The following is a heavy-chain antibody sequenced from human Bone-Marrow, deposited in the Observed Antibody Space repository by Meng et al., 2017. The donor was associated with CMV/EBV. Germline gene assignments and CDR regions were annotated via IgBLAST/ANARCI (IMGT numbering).Heavy chain of an antibody. CDR3: AREKGNYGGAYNWLDP. Sequence: GSLRLSCTVSGGSISSSNWWSWVRQPPGKGLEWIGEIYHSGSTNYNPSLKSRVTISVDTSKNQFSLKLSSVTAADTAVYYCAREKGNYGGAYNWLDPWGQGTLITVSS. CDR2: IYHSGST. CDR1: GGSISSSNW. D-gene: IGHD4-23*01. J-gene: IGHJ5*02. V-gene: IGHV4-4*02.